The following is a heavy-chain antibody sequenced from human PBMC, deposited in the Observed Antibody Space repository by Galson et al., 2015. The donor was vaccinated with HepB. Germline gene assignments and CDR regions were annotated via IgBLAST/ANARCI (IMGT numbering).Heavy chain of an antibody. D-gene: IGHD3-22*01. CDR3: ARGGGEGCDSSGFHDAFDI. V-gene: IGHV1-46*01. CDR2: INPSGGST. Sequence: SVKVSCKASGYTFTSYYMHWVRQAPGQGLEWMGIINPSGGSTSYAQKFQGRVTMTRDTSTSTVYMELSSLRSEDTAVYYCARGGGEGCDSSGFHDAFDIWGQRTMVTVSS. CDR1: GYTFTSYY. J-gene: IGHJ3*02.